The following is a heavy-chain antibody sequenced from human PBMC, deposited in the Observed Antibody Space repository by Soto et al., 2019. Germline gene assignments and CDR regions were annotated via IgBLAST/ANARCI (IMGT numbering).Heavy chain of an antibody. CDR3: ASRYDSSDY. CDR1: GGTFSSYS. Sequence: QVQLVQSGAEVKKPGSSVKVSCKASGGTFSSYSISWVRQAPGQGLEWMGRIIPILGIANYAQKFQARVTITADKSTSTAHMEPSSLRSEDTAVYYCASRYDSSDYWGQGTLVTVSS. CDR2: IIPILGIA. V-gene: IGHV1-69*02. D-gene: IGHD3-22*01. J-gene: IGHJ4*02.